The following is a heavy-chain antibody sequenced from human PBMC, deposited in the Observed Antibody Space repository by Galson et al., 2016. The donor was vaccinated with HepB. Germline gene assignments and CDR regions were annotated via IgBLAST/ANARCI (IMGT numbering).Heavy chain of an antibody. V-gene: IGHV3-11*06. D-gene: IGHD5-24*01. J-gene: IGHJ4*02. CDR1: GFTFSDYY. CDR3: ASQVRDGYNLVY. CDR2: ISNGSSYT. Sequence: SLRLSCAASGFTFSDYYMSWIRQAPGKGLEWVAYISNGSSYTNSADSVKGRFTISRDNAKGSLYLQMNSLRVKDTAVYYCASQVRDGYNLVYWGQGTLVTVSS.